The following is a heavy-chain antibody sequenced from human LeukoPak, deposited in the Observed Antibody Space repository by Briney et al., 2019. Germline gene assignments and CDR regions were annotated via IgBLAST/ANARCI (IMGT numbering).Heavy chain of an antibody. CDR3: VRGLGDY. CDR2: IDIDGRII. V-gene: IGHV3-74*03. CDR1: GFSLSSYW. J-gene: IGHJ4*02. Sequence: GGSLRLSCAASGFSLSSYWMHWVRQAPGKALVWVARIDIDGRIITHAESVKGRFTISRYNAKNTVYLRMNDMRDEDTATYYCVRGLGDYWGQGTLVTVSS.